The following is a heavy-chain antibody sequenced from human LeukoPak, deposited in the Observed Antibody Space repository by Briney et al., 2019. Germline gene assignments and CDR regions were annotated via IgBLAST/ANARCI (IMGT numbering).Heavy chain of an antibody. J-gene: IGHJ4*02. CDR1: GFTFSDYY. CDR3: ARDGDPYYDILTGYSEKYYFDY. D-gene: IGHD3-9*01. CDR2: ISSSSSYT. Sequence: GGSLRLSCAASGFTFSDYYMSWIRQAPGKGLEWVSYISSSSSYTNYADSVKGRFTISRDNAKNSLYLQMNRLRAEDTAVYYCARDGDPYYDILTGYSEKYYFDYWGQGTLVTVSS. V-gene: IGHV3-11*06.